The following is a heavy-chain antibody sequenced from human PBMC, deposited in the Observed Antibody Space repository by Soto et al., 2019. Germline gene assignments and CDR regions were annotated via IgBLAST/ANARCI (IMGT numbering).Heavy chain of an antibody. V-gene: IGHV4-31*03. J-gene: IGHJ5*02. D-gene: IGHD2-8*01. CDR3: ARGIVLRGENWFDP. CDR1: CGSIISGGYY. CDR2: IYYSGST. Sequence: PSETLYLTCTFSCGSIISGGYYWSWIRQHPGKGLEWIGYIYYSGSTYYNPSLKSRVTISVDTSKNQFSLKLSSVTAADTAVYYCARGIVLRGENWFDPWGQGTLVTVSS.